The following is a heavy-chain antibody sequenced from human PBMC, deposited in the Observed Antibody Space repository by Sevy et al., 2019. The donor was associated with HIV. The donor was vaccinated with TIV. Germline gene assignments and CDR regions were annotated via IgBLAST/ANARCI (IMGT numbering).Heavy chain of an antibody. CDR2: IYDSMTS. Sequence: QSQTLSLTCTVSGGSMINYHWSWIRQPPGKGLEWIGFIYDSMTSKYNSSFMSRVSISGDPSKNQFSLRLNSVTAADTAVYYCARHGMSATADYWGQGILVTVSS. D-gene: IGHD6-13*01. CDR1: GGSMINYH. CDR3: ARHGMSATADY. V-gene: IGHV4-59*08. J-gene: IGHJ4*02.